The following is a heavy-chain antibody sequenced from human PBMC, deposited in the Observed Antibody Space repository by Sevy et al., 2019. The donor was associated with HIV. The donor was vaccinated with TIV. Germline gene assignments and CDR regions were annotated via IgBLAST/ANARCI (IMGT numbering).Heavy chain of an antibody. D-gene: IGHD3-3*01. CDR1: GFTFSSYW. V-gene: IGHV3-7*01. Sequence: GGSLRLSCAASGFTFSSYWMSWVRQAPGKGLEWVANIKQDGSEKYYVDSVKGRFTISRDNAKNSLYLQMNSLRAEDTAVYYCAGEPLRMGYDFWSGRSGNGMDVWGQGTTVTVSS. J-gene: IGHJ6*02. CDR2: IKQDGSEK. CDR3: AGEPLRMGYDFWSGRSGNGMDV.